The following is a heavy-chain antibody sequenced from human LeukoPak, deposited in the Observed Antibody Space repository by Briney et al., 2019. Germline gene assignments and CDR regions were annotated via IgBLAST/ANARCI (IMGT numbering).Heavy chain of an antibody. CDR3: ARDREWEVFDY. V-gene: IGHV3-21*01. D-gene: IGHD1-26*01. J-gene: IGHJ4*02. CDR1: EFTFSMYG. Sequence: GGSLRLSCAASEFTFSMYGMNWVRQAPGKGLEWVSSISGSHTYIAYADSVRGRFTISRDNAKNSLYLQMNSLRADDTAVYYCARDREWEVFDYWGQGTLVTVSS. CDR2: ISGSHTYI.